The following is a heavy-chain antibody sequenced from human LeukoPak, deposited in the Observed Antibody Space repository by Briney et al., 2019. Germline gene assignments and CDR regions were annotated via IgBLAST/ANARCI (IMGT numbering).Heavy chain of an antibody. CDR1: GYTFTGYY. V-gene: IGHV1-2*04. CDR2: INPNSGGT. CDR3: ARCPGGSLGFGMDV. J-gene: IGHJ6*02. D-gene: IGHD3-10*02. Sequence: ASVKVSCKASGYTFTGYYMHWVRQAPGQGLEWKGWINPNSGGTNYAQKFQGWVTMTRDTSISTAYMELSRLRSDDTAVYYCARCPGGSLGFGMDVWGQGTTVTVSS.